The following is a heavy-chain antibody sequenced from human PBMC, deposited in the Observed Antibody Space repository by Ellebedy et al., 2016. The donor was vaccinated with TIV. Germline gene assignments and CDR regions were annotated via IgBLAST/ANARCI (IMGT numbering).Heavy chain of an antibody. CDR3: ARDSYSNGADDGFDI. CDR2: TFYRSKWYN. Sequence: SETLSLXXAISGDSVSSNSAGWNWIRQSPSRGLEWLGRTFYRSKWYNDSAPSVKSRIIINPDTSKNQFSLQLNSVTPEDTAVYYCARDSYSNGADDGFDIWGQGTMVIVSS. J-gene: IGHJ3*02. V-gene: IGHV6-1*01. CDR1: GDSVSSNSAG. D-gene: IGHD6-19*01.